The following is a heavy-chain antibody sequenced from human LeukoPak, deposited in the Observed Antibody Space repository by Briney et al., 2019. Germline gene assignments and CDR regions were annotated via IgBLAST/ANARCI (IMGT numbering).Heavy chain of an antibody. Sequence: GGSLRLSCATTGFTFTSYWMNWVRHAPGKGLLWVSRSNTDGSITRYVDSVKGRFTISRDNSKNTLYLQMNSLRAEDTAVYYCAKGGGIQLWAYWGQGTLVTVSS. CDR2: SNTDGSIT. V-gene: IGHV3-74*01. D-gene: IGHD5-18*01. CDR1: GFTFTSYW. CDR3: AKGGGIQLWAY. J-gene: IGHJ4*02.